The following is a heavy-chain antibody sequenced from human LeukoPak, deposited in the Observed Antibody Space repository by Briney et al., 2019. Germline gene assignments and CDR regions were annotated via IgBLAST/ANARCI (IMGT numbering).Heavy chain of an antibody. CDR3: ARPNSGSYYGAAFDI. CDR2: IYPGDSDT. V-gene: IGHV5-51*01. J-gene: IGHJ3*02. Sequence: IYPGDSDTRYSPSFQGQVTISADKSISTAYLQWSSLKASDTAMYYCARPNSGSYYGAAFDIWGQGTMVTVSS. D-gene: IGHD1-26*01.